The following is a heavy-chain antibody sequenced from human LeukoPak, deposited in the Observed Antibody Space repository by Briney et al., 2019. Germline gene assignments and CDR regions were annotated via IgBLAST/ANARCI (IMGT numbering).Heavy chain of an antibody. V-gene: IGHV4-38-2*02. CDR2: IYRSGST. CDR1: GYSISSGYY. D-gene: IGHD2-15*01. Sequence: SETLSLTCTVSGYSISSGYYWGLIRQPPGKGLEWIGSIYRSGSTYYNPSLKSRVTISVDKSKNQFSLKLSSVTAADTAVYYCARDLGGSYSTDAFDLWGQGTMVTVSS. CDR3: ARDLGGSYSTDAFDL. J-gene: IGHJ3*01.